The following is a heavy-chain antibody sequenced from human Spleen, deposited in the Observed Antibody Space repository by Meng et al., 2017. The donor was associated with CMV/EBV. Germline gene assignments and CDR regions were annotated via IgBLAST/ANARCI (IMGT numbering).Heavy chain of an antibody. CDR2: ISGSGGAT. J-gene: IGHJ5*02. V-gene: IGHV3-23*01. CDR1: GFTFSNYA. CDR3: AKDGRSSPGWFEFDP. Sequence: GESLKIYCAASGFTFSNYAMTWVRQAPGKGLEWVSTISGSGGATYYADSVKGRFTISRDNSENTLYLQMNSLRAEDAAVYYCAKDGRSSPGWFEFDPWGQGTLVTVS. D-gene: IGHD3-10*01.